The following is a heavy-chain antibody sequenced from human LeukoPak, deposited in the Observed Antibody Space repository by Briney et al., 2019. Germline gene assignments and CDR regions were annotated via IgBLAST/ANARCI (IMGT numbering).Heavy chain of an antibody. Sequence: GRSLRLSCAASGFTFDDYARHWVRQAPGKGLEWVSGISWNSGSIGYADSVKGRFTISRDNAKNSLYLQMNSLRAEDTALYYCAKADSAHYYDSSGLDYWGQGTLVTVSS. V-gene: IGHV3-9*01. CDR1: GFTFDDYA. CDR2: ISWNSGSI. CDR3: AKADSAHYYDSSGLDY. J-gene: IGHJ4*02. D-gene: IGHD3-22*01.